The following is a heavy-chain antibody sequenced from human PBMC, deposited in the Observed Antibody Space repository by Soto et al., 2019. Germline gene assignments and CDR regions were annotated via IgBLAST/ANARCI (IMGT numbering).Heavy chain of an antibody. D-gene: IGHD6-19*01. CDR3: ARVSHESGWFHWYFDL. J-gene: IGHJ2*01. CDR1: GFTFSSYS. Sequence: EVQLVESGGGLVKPGGSLRLSCAASGFTFSSYSMNWVRQAPGKGLEWVSSISSSSSYIYYADSVKGRFTISRDNAKNSLYLQMNSLRAEDTAVYYCARVSHESGWFHWYFDLWGRGTLVTVSS. V-gene: IGHV3-21*01. CDR2: ISSSSSYI.